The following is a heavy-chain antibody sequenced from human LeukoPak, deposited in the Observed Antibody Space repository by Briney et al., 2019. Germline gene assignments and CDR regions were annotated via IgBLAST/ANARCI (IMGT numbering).Heavy chain of an antibody. D-gene: IGHD3-9*01. Sequence: ASVNVSLKASGYTFTSYGISWVRQAPGQGREWMGWISAYNGNTNYAQKLQGRVTMNTDTSTSTAYLELRSLRSDDTAVYYCARDYDILPGYYTNWFDPWGQGTLVTVSS. V-gene: IGHV1-18*01. J-gene: IGHJ5*02. CDR2: ISAYNGNT. CDR3: ARDYDILPGYYTNWFDP. CDR1: GYTFTSYG.